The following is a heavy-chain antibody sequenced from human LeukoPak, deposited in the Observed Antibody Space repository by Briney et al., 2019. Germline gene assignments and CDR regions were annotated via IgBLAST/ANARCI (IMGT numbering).Heavy chain of an antibody. D-gene: IGHD4-4*01. J-gene: IGHJ5*02. CDR1: GFTFSSCS. CDR2: ISSSSSYI. V-gene: IGHV3-21*01. Sequence: GGSLRLSCAASGFTFSSCSMNWVRQAPGKGLEWVSPISSSSSYIYYADSVKGRFTISRDNAKNSLYLQMNSLRAEDTAVYYCARGATVTTNWFDPWGQGTLVTVSS. CDR3: ARGATVTTNWFDP.